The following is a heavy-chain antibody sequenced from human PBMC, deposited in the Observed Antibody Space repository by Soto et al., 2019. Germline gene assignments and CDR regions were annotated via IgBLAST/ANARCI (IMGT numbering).Heavy chain of an antibody. CDR2: LNPTGGGT. Sequence: GASVKVSCKASGYTLTSYYMHWVRQAPGQGLEWMGILNPTGGGTIYAQRFQGRVTMTRDTTTSTVYMELSSLRSEDTAVYYCARDFLHGPSYYYYGMDVWGQGTTVTVSS. V-gene: IGHV1-46*01. J-gene: IGHJ6*02. CDR1: GYTLTSYY. CDR3: ARDFLHGPSYYYYGMDV.